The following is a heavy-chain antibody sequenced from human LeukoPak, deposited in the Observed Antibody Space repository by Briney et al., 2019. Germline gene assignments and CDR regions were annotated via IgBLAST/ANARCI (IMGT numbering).Heavy chain of an antibody. V-gene: IGHV4-4*07. CDR1: GGSISSYY. CDR2: IHTSGST. CDR3: ARDTYYYGWGSQTPHFDY. D-gene: IGHD3-10*01. J-gene: IGHJ4*02. Sequence: RPSETLSLTCTVSGGSISSYYWSWIRQPAGKGLEWIGRIHTSGSTNYNPSLKSRVTMSVDTSKNQFSLKLSSVTAADTAVYYCARDTYYYGWGSQTPHFDYWGQGTLVTVSS.